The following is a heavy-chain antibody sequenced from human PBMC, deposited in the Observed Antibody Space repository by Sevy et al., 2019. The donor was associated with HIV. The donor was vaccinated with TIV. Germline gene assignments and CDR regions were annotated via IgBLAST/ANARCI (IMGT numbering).Heavy chain of an antibody. D-gene: IGHD6-19*01. CDR1: GGSISSSSYY. CDR2: IYYSGST. CDR3: ARMDIAVAGSCTFDY. J-gene: IGHJ4*02. Sequence: SETLSLTCTVSGGSISSSSYYWGWIRQPPGKGLEWIGSIYYSGSTNYNPSLKSRVTISVDTSKNQFSLKLSSVTDADTAVYYCARMDIAVAGSCTFDYWGQGTLVTVSS. V-gene: IGHV4-39*01.